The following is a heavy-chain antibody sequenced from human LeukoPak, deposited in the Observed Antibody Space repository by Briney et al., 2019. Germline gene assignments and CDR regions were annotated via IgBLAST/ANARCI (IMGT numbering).Heavy chain of an antibody. CDR1: GFTFSNAW. J-gene: IGHJ4*02. Sequence: PGGSLRLSCAASGFTFSNAWMSWVRQAPGKGLEWVGRIKSKTDGGTTDYAAPVKGRFTISRDDSKNTLYLKMNSLKTEDTAVYYCTTESRLRFLEWLLSGGSFDYWGQGTLVTVSS. V-gene: IGHV3-15*01. CDR3: TTESRLRFLEWLLSGGSFDY. CDR2: IKSKTDGGTT. D-gene: IGHD3-3*01.